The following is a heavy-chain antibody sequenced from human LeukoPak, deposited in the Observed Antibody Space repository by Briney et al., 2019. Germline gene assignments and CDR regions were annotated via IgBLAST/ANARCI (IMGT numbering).Heavy chain of an antibody. V-gene: IGHV3-33*03. CDR3: ASRDDYGDN. CDR2: IWYDGSNK. CDR1: GFTFSSYG. D-gene: IGHD3-10*01. Sequence: GGSLRLSCAASGFTFSSYGMHWVRQAPGKGLEWVAVIWYDGSNKYYADSVKGRFTISRDNAKNSLYLQMNSLRAEDTAVYYCASRDDYGDNWGQGTLVTVSS. J-gene: IGHJ4*02.